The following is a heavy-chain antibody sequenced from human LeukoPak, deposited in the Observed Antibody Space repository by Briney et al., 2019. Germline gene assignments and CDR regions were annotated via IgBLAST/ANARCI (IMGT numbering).Heavy chain of an antibody. CDR3: STGSFHFDY. D-gene: IGHD3-3*02. Sequence: ASVKVSCKVSGYTLTEVSMHWVRQAPGKGLEWMAGFHPEDGEAIYAQRLQGRVTLTEDTSSDTAYMELSSLRSEDAAVYSCSTGSFHFDYWGQGTLVTVSS. V-gene: IGHV1-24*01. J-gene: IGHJ4*02. CDR1: GYTLTEVS. CDR2: FHPEDGEA.